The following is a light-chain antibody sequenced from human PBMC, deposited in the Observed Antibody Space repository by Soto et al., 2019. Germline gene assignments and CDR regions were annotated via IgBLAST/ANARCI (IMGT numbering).Light chain of an antibody. CDR3: QQYGSSPYT. J-gene: IGKJ2*01. CDR2: GAS. V-gene: IGKV3-20*01. Sequence: EIVLTQSPGTLSLSPGERATLSCRASQSVSSSYLAWYQQKPGQAPRVLIYGASSRATGIPDRFSGSGSGTDFTLTISRLEPEEFAVFYCQQYGSSPYTFGQGTKLEIK. CDR1: QSVSSSY.